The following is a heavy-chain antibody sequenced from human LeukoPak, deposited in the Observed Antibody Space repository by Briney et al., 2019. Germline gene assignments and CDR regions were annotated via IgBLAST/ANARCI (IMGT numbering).Heavy chain of an antibody. V-gene: IGHV3-7*04. J-gene: IGHJ4*02. Sequence: GGSLRLSCEASGFTFSNYGMHWVRQAPGKGLEWVANIKQDGSEKYYVDSVKGRFTISRDNAKNSLYLQMNSLRAEDTAVYYCARDQRSYCSSTSCYSGFDYWGQGTLVTVSS. CDR1: GFTFSNYG. D-gene: IGHD2-2*01. CDR3: ARDQRSYCSSTSCYSGFDY. CDR2: IKQDGSEK.